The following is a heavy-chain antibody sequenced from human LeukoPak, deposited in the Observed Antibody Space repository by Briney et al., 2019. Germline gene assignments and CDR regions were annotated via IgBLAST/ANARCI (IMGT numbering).Heavy chain of an antibody. CDR1: GGSFSSASFY. Sequence: SETLSLTCTVSGGSFSSASFYWGWIRQPPGKGLECIGSIYYSGSTYYNPSLKSRVTISVDTSKNQFSLKLSSVTAADTAVYYCARVGEKNLYGDYYYFDYWGQGTLVTVSS. CDR3: ARVGEKNLYGDYYYFDY. V-gene: IGHV4-39*07. CDR2: IYYSGST. D-gene: IGHD4-17*01. J-gene: IGHJ4*02.